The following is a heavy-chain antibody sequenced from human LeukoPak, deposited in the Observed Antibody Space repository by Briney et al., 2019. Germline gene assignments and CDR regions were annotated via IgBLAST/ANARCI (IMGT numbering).Heavy chain of an antibody. CDR1: GFTFSSYW. CDR2: INKDGSA. J-gene: IGHJ4*02. CDR3: AKASFRIAAAGTSDY. V-gene: IGHV3-7*01. Sequence: GGSLRLSCVASGFTFSSYWMTWVRQAPGKGLEWVANINKDGSANEDSVKGRFTISRDNAKNSLYLQMNSLRVEDTAVYYCAKASFRIAAAGTSDYWGQGTLVTVSS. D-gene: IGHD6-13*01.